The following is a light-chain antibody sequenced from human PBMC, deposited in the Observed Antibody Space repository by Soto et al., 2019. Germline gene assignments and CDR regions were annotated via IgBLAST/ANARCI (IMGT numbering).Light chain of an antibody. CDR1: SSNIGAGYD. J-gene: IGLJ2*01. V-gene: IGLV1-40*01. CDR2: GNN. Sequence: QSLLTQPPSVSGAPGQRVTVSCTGSSSNIGAGYDVHWYQQLPGTAPKLLIYGNNNRPSGVPDRFSGSKSGTSASLAITGLQAEDEADYYCLSYDGSLSAKIFGGGTKLTVL. CDR3: LSYDGSLSAKI.